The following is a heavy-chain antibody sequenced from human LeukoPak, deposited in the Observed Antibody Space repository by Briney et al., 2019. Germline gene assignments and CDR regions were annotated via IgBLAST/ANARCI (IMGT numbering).Heavy chain of an antibody. CDR1: GFTISSNY. CDR2: IYSGGST. D-gene: IGHD5-24*01. V-gene: IGHV3-53*01. CDR3: AREMATVFDY. J-gene: IGHJ4*02. Sequence: GGSLRLSCAASGFTISSNYMSWVRQAPGKGLEWVSVIYSGGSTYYADSVKGRFTISRDNSKNTLYLQMNSLRAEDTAVYYCAREMATVFDYWGQGTLVTVSS.